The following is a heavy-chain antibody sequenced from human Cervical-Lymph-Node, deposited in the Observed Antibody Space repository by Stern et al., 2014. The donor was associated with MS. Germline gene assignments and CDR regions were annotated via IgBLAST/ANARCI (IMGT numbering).Heavy chain of an antibody. Sequence: QVQLVQSGAEVQKPGSSVTVSCRASGGTFSSSDISWVRQAPGQGLEWMGGIIPIIGTANYAQKYQGRVTITADESTSTAYMELSSLRSEDTAIYYCALGGFGHYFEYWGQGTLVTVSS. J-gene: IGHJ4*02. CDR3: ALGGFGHYFEY. CDR2: IIPIIGTA. V-gene: IGHV1-69*01. D-gene: IGHD3-10*01. CDR1: GGTFSSSD.